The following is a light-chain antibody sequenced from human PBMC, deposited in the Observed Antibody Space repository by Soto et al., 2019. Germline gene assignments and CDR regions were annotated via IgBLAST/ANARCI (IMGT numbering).Light chain of an antibody. J-gene: IGKJ4*01. Sequence: IEVTQSPSSLAASLGDRVTITCRASQTIGTYVNWYRQKSGAAPELLIYDASTLQSGVPSRFSGGGSGTDFTLTISSLQPEDFATYYCQQVYVYPSTFGGGTKVDIK. CDR1: QTIGTY. CDR3: QQVYVYPST. CDR2: DAS. V-gene: IGKV1-39*01.